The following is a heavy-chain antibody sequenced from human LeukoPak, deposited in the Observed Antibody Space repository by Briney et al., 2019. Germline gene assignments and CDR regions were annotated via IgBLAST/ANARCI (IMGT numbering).Heavy chain of an antibody. CDR3: ARAGGRSWFDP. V-gene: IGHV1-2*02. CDR2: INPNSGGT. J-gene: IGHJ5*02. CDR1: GYTFTDKY. Sequence: ASVKVSCKASGYTFTDKYMHWVRQAPGQGREWMGWINPNSGGTNYAQKLQSRVTMTTDTYMSTAYMELSRLTSDDTAVYYCARAGGRSWFDPWGQGTLVTVSS.